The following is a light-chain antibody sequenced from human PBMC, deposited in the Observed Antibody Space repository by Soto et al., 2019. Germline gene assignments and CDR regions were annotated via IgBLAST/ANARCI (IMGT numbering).Light chain of an antibody. J-gene: IGKJ1*01. V-gene: IGKV3-15*01. Sequence: EIVMTQSPATLSVSPGERATLYCRASQSVSSNLAWYQQKPGQAPRLLIYGASTRATGIPARFSGSGSGTEFTLTISSLQSEDFAIYFCQQYNNWLPDRTFGQGTKVEIK. CDR3: QQYNNWLPDRT. CDR1: QSVSSN. CDR2: GAS.